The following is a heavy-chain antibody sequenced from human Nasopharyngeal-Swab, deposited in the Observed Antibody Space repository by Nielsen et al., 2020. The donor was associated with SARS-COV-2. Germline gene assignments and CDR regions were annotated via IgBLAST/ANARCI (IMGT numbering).Heavy chain of an antibody. CDR1: GFTFSSFG. Sequence: GESLKISCAASGFTFSSFGMHWVRQAPGKGLEWVAFIAHDASNEYYGDSVKGRFSISRDSSKNTLYLQMNSLRVDDTAVYYCVKHQGSPSDQWGQGTLVTVSS. V-gene: IGHV3-30*18. J-gene: IGHJ4*02. CDR3: VKHQGSPSDQ. CDR2: IAHDASNE.